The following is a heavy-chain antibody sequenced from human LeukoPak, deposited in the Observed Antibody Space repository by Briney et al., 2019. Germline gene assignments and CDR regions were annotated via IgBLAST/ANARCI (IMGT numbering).Heavy chain of an antibody. CDR3: AKAPVTTCSGAYCYPFDY. Sequence: GGSLRLSCAASGFTLSSYAMSWVRQGPGKGLEWVSAISVSGNTYHADSVKGRFTISRDSSKNTLYLQMNSLRAGDAAVYYCAKAPVTTCSGAYCYPFDYWSQGTLITVSS. J-gene: IGHJ4*02. CDR2: ISVSGNT. D-gene: IGHD2-15*01. V-gene: IGHV3-23*01. CDR1: GFTLSSYA.